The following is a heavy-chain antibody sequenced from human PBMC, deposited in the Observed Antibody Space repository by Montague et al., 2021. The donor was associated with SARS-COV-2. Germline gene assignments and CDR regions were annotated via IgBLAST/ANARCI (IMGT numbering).Heavy chain of an antibody. Sequence: SDTLSLTCTVSGGSISSYYWSWIRQPPGKGLEWIWYIYYSWSTNYNPSLKSRITISVDTSKNQFSLKLSSVTAAATAVYYCARDRLDTIFGVVINDAFDIWGQGTLVTVSS. V-gene: IGHV4-59*01. CDR2: IYYSWST. J-gene: IGHJ3*02. CDR3: ARDRLDTIFGVVINDAFDI. D-gene: IGHD3-3*01. CDR1: GGSISSYY.